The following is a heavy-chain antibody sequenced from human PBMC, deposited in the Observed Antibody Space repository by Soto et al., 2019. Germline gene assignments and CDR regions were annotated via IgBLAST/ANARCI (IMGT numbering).Heavy chain of an antibody. J-gene: IGHJ4*02. D-gene: IGHD6-6*01. CDR1: GFTFSRYA. CDR2: ISDSGGST. Sequence: EVQLLESGGGLVQPGGSLRLACAASGFTFSRYAMSWVRQAPGKGLEWVSAISDSGGSTYYADSVKGRFTISRDNSKNTLYLQMQSLRAEDTAVYYCAKRVEYSSSTHYFDYWGQGTLVTVSS. V-gene: IGHV3-23*01. CDR3: AKRVEYSSSTHYFDY.